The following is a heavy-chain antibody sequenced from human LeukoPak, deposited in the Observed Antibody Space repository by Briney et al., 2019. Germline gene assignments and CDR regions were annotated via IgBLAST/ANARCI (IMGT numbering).Heavy chain of an antibody. D-gene: IGHD6-6*01. V-gene: IGHV3-30*03. Sequence: GGSLRLSCAASGFTFSSYWMSWVRQAPGKGLEWVAVISYDGNNKYYTDSVKGRFTISRDNSKNTLYVQMNSLRAEDTAVYYCARDNSSPYYFDYWGQGTLVTVSS. CDR2: ISYDGNNK. CDR3: ARDNSSPYYFDY. J-gene: IGHJ4*02. CDR1: GFTFSSYW.